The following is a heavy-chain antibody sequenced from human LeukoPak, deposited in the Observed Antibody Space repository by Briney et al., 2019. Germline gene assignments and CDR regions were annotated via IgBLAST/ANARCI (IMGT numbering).Heavy chain of an antibody. Sequence: PGGSLRLTCAASGFTFSSYAMSWVRQARGKGLEWVSVISGSGGSTYYADSVKGRFTISRDNSKNTLYLQMNSLRAEDTAVYYCAKERSVLGYYYDSSGYYYFDYWGQGTLVTVSS. CDR2: ISGSGGST. D-gene: IGHD3-22*01. CDR3: AKERSVLGYYYDSSGYYYFDY. V-gene: IGHV3-23*01. J-gene: IGHJ4*02. CDR1: GFTFSSYA.